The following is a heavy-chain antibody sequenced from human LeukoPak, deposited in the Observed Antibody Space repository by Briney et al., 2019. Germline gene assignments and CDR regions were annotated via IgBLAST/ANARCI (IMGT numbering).Heavy chain of an antibody. D-gene: IGHD2-2*02. J-gene: IGHJ5*02. CDR1: GGSISSGDYY. V-gene: IGHV4-30-4*02. CDR3: ARVACSTSCYTRGWFDP. Sequence: SETLSLTCTVSGGSISSGDYYWSWIRQPPGKGLEWIGYIYYSGSTYYNPSLKSRVTISVDTSKNQFSLKLSSVTAADTAVYYCARVACSTSCYTRGWFDPWGQGTLVTVSS. CDR2: IYYSGST.